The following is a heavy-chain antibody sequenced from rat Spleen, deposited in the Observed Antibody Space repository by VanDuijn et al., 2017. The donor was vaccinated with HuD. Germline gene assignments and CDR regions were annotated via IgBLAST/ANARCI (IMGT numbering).Heavy chain of an antibody. CDR2: INSAGST. D-gene: IGHD1-12*02. V-gene: IGHV3-3*01. Sequence: EVQLQESGPGLVKPSQSLSLTCSVTGYSITSNYWGWIRKFPGNKLEWMGYINSAGSTNYNPPLKSQISITRDTSKNQFFLQLTSVIIEDTATYYCARRRYDGTYYLYWGQGVMVTVSS. J-gene: IGHJ2*01. CDR1: GYSITSNY. CDR3: ARRRYDGTYYLY.